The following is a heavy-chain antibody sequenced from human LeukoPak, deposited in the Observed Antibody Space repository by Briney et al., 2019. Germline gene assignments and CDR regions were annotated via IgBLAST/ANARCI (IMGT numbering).Heavy chain of an antibody. J-gene: IGHJ4*02. Sequence: GGSLRLSCAASGFTFSSYAMHWVRQAPGKGLEWVSYISSSGSTIYYADSVKGRITISRDNAKNSLYLQMNSLRAEDTAVYYCARFPGADYFDYWGQGTLVTVSS. CDR3: ARFPGADYFDY. D-gene: IGHD3-10*01. CDR1: GFTFSSYA. V-gene: IGHV3-48*03. CDR2: ISSSGSTI.